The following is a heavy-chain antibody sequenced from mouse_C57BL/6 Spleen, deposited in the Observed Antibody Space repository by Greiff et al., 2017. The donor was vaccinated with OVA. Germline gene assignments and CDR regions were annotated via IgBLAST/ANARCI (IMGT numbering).Heavy chain of an antibody. V-gene: IGHV5-17*01. CDR1: GFTFSDYG. D-gene: IGHD1-1*01. Sequence: EVHLVESGGGLVKPGGSLKLSCAASGFTFSDYGMHWVRQAPEKGLEWVAYISSGSSTIYYADTVKGRFTISRDNAKNTLCLQMTILRSEDTAMYYCARPHGSSYDYAMDYWGQGTSVTVSA. CDR3: ARPHGSSYDYAMDY. CDR2: ISSGSSTI. J-gene: IGHJ4*01.